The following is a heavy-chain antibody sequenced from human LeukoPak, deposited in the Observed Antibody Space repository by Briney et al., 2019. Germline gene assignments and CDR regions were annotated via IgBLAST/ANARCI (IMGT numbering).Heavy chain of an antibody. V-gene: IGHV4-59*01. CDR1: GGSISSYY. CDR2: IYYSGST. Sequence: PSETLSLTCTVSGGSISSYYWSWIRQPPGKGLEWIGYIYYSGSTNYNPSLKSRVTISVYTSKNQFALKLSSVTAADTAVYYCARVDPDSSSTLEVFDYWGQGTLVTVSS. D-gene: IGHD6-6*01. J-gene: IGHJ4*02. CDR3: ARVDPDSSSTLEVFDY.